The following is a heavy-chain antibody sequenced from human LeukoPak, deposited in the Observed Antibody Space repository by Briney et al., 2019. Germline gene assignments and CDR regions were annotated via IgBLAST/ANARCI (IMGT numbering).Heavy chain of an antibody. CDR3: AKDHDSSGRGHY. D-gene: IGHD3-22*01. J-gene: IGHJ4*02. CDR1: GFTFSNYG. CDR2: IRHDGTNK. Sequence: PGGSLRLSCAASGFTFSNYGMHWVRQAPGKGLEWVTFIRHDGTNKDYADSVKGRFTISRDNSKNTLYLQMNSLRAEDTAVYYCAKDHDSSGRGHYWGQGTLVTVSS. V-gene: IGHV3-30*02.